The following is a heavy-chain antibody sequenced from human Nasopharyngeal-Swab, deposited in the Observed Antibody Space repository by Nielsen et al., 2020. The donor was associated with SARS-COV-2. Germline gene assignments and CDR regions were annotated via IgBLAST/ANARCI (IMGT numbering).Heavy chain of an antibody. CDR3: ARIHDFDY. Sequence: GESLKISCAASGFSFSTYWMNWVRQAPGKGLEWVSYISSSGSTIYYADSVKGRFTISRDNAKNSLYLQMNSLRAEDTAVYYCARIHDFDYWGQGTLVTVSS. CDR2: ISSSGSTI. V-gene: IGHV3-48*04. J-gene: IGHJ4*02. CDR1: GFSFSTYW.